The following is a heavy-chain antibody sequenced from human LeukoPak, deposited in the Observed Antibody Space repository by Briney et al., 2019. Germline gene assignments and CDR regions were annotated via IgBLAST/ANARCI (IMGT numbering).Heavy chain of an antibody. J-gene: IGHJ4*02. CDR1: GGSISSGGYY. Sequence: SQTLSLTCTVSGGSISSGGYYWSWIRQHPGKGLEWIGYLYYSGSTNFNPSLKSRVTISVDTSKNHFSLNLSSVTAADTAVYYCARWGSIAAARFDYWGQGTLVTVSS. V-gene: IGHV4-31*03. CDR2: LYYSGST. D-gene: IGHD6-13*01. CDR3: ARWGSIAAARFDY.